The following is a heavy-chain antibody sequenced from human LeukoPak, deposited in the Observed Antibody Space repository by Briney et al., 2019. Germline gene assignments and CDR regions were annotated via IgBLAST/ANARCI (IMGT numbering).Heavy chain of an antibody. D-gene: IGHD6-19*01. J-gene: IGHJ6*02. CDR3: ASSGWGNYYYYGMDV. V-gene: IGHV4-34*01. CDR1: GGSFSGYY. CDR2: INHSGST. Sequence: SETLSLTCAVYGGSFSGYYWSWIRQPPGKGLEWIGEINHSGSTNYSPSLKSRVTISVDTSKNQFSLKLSSVTAADTAVYYCASSGWGNYYYYGMDVWGQGTTVTVSS.